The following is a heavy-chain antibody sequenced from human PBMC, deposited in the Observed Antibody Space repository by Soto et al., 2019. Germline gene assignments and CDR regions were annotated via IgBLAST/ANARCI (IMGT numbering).Heavy chain of an antibody. CDR3: ARVRGPIVGATVNPNFDY. J-gene: IGHJ4*02. D-gene: IGHD1-26*01. V-gene: IGHV4-31*03. CDR1: GCSISSGGYY. Sequence: TLSLTCTVSGCSISSGGYYWSWIRQHPGKGLEWIGYIYYSGSTYYNPSLKSRVTISVDTSKNQFSLKLSSVTAADTAVYYCARVRGPIVGATVNPNFDYWGQGTLVTVSS. CDR2: IYYSGST.